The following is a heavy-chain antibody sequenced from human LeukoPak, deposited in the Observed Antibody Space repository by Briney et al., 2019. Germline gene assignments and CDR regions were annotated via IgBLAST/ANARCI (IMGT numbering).Heavy chain of an antibody. CDR3: ARSIAAAGPPFDY. CDR2: IYPGDSDT. CDR1: GYSFTSYW. J-gene: IGHJ4*02. Sequence: GESLQISCKGSGYSFTSYWIGWARQMPGKGLEWMGIIYPGDSDTRYSPSFQGQVTISADKSISTAYLQWSSLKASDTAMYYCARSIAAAGPPFDYWGQGTLVTVSS. D-gene: IGHD6-13*01. V-gene: IGHV5-51*01.